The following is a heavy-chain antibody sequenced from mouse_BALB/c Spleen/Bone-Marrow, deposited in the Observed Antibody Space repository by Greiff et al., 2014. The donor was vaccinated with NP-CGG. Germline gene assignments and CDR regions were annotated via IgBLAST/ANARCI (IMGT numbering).Heavy chain of an antibody. Sequence: VQLQQSGGGLVQPGGSRKLSCAASGFTFSSFGMHWVRQAPEKGLEWVAYISSGSSTIYYADTVKGRFTISRDNPKNTLFLQMTSLRSEDTAMYYCASSPYGYFDYWGQGTTLTVSS. D-gene: IGHD1-1*01. V-gene: IGHV5-17*02. CDR1: GFTFSSFG. J-gene: IGHJ2*01. CDR3: ASSPYGYFDY. CDR2: ISSGSSTI.